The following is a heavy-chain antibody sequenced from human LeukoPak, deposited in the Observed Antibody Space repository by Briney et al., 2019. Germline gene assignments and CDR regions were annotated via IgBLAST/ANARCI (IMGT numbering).Heavy chain of an antibody. CDR2: IQQDGSGK. Sequence: GGSLRLSCEASGFSFSSYWMIWVRQAPGKGLEWVGNIQQDGSGKEYVDAVKGRFTISRENAKNSLYLQMDSLRAEDTAVYYCAREGLYWGQGTLVTVSS. D-gene: IGHD3/OR15-3a*01. CDR3: AREGLY. V-gene: IGHV3-7*01. CDR1: GFSFSSYW. J-gene: IGHJ4*02.